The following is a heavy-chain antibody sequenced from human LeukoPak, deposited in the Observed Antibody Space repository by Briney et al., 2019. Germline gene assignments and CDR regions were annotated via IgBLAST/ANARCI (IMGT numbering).Heavy chain of an antibody. J-gene: IGHJ4*02. Sequence: PGGSLRLSCAASGFTFSGYSMNWVRQAPGKELEWVSSISSTTVYIYYADSVKGRFTISRDNAKNSLFLQMNSLRAEDTAVYYCARMDNLYSGTYHSDFWGQGTLVTVSS. CDR3: ARMDNLYSGTYHSDF. D-gene: IGHD1-26*01. CDR1: GFTFSGYS. V-gene: IGHV3-21*01. CDR2: ISSTTVYI.